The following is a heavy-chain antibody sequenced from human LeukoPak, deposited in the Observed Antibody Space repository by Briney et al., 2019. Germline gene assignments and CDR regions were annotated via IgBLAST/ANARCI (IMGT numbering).Heavy chain of an antibody. D-gene: IGHD1-26*01. CDR3: ARVGSTVVGARGFDY. CDR2: ISGSGGST. V-gene: IGHV3-23*01. Sequence: QPGGSLRLSCAASGFTFSSYAMSWVRQAPGKGLEWVSAISGSGGSTYYADSVKGRFTISRDNSKNTLYLQMNSLRAEDTAVYFCARVGSTVVGARGFDYWGQGTLVTVSS. CDR1: GFTFSSYA. J-gene: IGHJ4*02.